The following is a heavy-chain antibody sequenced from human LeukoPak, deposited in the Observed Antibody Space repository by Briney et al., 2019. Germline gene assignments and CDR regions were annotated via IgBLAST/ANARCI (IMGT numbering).Heavy chain of an antibody. CDR2: MNPNSGNT. CDR3: ARGQNTYYYGSGSPTDAFDI. J-gene: IGHJ3*02. V-gene: IGHV1-8*03. Sequence: ASVKVSCKASGYTFTSYDINWVRQATGQGLEWMGWMNPNSGNTGYAQKFQGRVTITRNTSISTAYMELSSLRSEDTAVYYCARGQNTYYYGSGSPTDAFDIWGQGTMVTVSS. D-gene: IGHD3-10*01. CDR1: GYTFTSYD.